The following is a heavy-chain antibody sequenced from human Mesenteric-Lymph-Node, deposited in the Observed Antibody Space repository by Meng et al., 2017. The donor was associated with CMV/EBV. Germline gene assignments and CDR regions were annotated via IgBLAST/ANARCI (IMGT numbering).Heavy chain of an antibody. Sequence: GESLKISCAASGFTFSSYGMHWVRQAPGKGLEWVAFIRYDGSNKYYADSVKGRFTISRDNSKNTLYLQMNSLRAEDTAVYYCARGRVRYNWFDPWGQGTLVTVSS. CDR2: IRYDGSNK. D-gene: IGHD3-9*01. CDR1: GFTFSSYG. V-gene: IGHV3-30*02. J-gene: IGHJ5*02. CDR3: ARGRVRYNWFDP.